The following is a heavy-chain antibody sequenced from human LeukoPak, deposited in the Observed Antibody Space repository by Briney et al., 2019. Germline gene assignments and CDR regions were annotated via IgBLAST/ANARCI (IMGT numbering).Heavy chain of an antibody. CDR3: ARLFVGRLGELSFYRDY. CDR1: GYTFTSYG. D-gene: IGHD3-16*02. J-gene: IGHJ4*02. Sequence: ASVKVSCKASGYTFTSYGISWVRQAPGQGLEWMGWISAYNGNTNYAQKFQGRVTITTDESTSIAYMELSSLRSEDTAVYYCARLFVGRLGELSFYRDYWGQGTLVTVSS. V-gene: IGHV1-18*01. CDR2: ISAYNGNT.